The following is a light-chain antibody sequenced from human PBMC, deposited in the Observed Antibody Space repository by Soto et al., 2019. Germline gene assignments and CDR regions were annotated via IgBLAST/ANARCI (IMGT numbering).Light chain of an antibody. J-gene: IGKJ1*01. CDR2: GVS. V-gene: IGKV3-20*01. CDR3: QQFSA. CDR1: QSVSGNY. Sequence: EIVLTQSPGTLSLSPGERATLYCRTGQSVSGNYLIWYQQKPGQPPRLLIYGVSSRATGIPDRFSGSGSVTDFTLTISRLEPEDFAVYYCQQFSAFGQGTKVELK.